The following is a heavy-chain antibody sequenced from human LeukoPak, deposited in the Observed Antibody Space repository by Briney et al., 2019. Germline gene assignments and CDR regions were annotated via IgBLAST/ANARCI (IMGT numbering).Heavy chain of an antibody. Sequence: AGGSLRLSCAASGFTFSSYAMSWVRQAPGKGLERVSAISGSGGSTYYADSVKGRFTISRDNSKNTLYLQMNSLRAEDTAVYYCAKSPDTTMVRGGVIDYWGQGTLVTVSS. D-gene: IGHD3-10*01. V-gene: IGHV3-23*01. CDR1: GFTFSSYA. CDR2: ISGSGGST. J-gene: IGHJ4*02. CDR3: AKSPDTTMVRGGVIDY.